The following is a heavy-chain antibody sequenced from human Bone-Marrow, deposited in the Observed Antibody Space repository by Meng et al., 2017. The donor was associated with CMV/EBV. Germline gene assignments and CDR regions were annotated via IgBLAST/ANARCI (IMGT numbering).Heavy chain of an antibody. CDR1: GGTFSSYA. D-gene: IGHD6-13*01. CDR3: AKSSSWRGWFDP. J-gene: IGHJ5*02. V-gene: IGHV1-69*17. CDR2: IIPIFGIA. Sequence: CKASGGTFSSYAISWVRQAPGQGLEWMGGIIPIFGIANYAQKFQGRVTITADKSTSTAYMELSSLRSEDTAVYYCAKSSSWRGWFDPWGQGTLVTVSS.